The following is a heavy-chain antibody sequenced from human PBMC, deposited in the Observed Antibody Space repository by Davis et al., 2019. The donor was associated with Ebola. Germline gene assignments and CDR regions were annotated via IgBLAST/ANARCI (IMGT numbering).Heavy chain of an antibody. D-gene: IGHD6-6*01. CDR3: ARVLYSSSPYYYYGMDV. Sequence: SVKVSCKASGGTFSSYAISWVRQAPGQGLEWMGGIIPIFGTANYAQKFQGRVTITADESTSTAYMELSSLRSEDTAVYYCARVLYSSSPYYYYGMDVWGQGTTVTVSS. CDR1: GGTFSSYA. V-gene: IGHV1-69*13. J-gene: IGHJ6*02. CDR2: IIPIFGTA.